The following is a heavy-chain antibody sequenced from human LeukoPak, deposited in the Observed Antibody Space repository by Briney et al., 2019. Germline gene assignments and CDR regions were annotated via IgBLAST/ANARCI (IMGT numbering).Heavy chain of an antibody. V-gene: IGHV1-69*04. CDR3: ARDEDYGGNSGAFDI. CDR2: IIPIFGIA. D-gene: IGHD4-23*01. J-gene: IGHJ3*02. CDR1: GGTFSSYA. Sequence: GASVKVSCKASGGTFSSYAISWVRQAPGQGLEWMGRIIPIFGIANYAQKFQGRVTITADKSTSTAYMELSSLRSEDTAVYHCARDEDYGGNSGAFDIWGQGTMVTVSS.